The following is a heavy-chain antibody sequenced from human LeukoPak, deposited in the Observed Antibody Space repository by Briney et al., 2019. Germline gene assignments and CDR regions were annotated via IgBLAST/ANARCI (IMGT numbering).Heavy chain of an antibody. J-gene: IGHJ4*02. Sequence: PGGSLRLSCAASGFTFSSYWMHWVRQAPGKGQVWVSRINSDGSSTSYADSVKGRFTISKDNAKNTLYLQMNSLRAEDTAVYYCAQKGGGFDYWGQGTLVTVSS. CDR1: GFTFSSYW. D-gene: IGHD1-26*01. CDR3: AQKGGGFDY. V-gene: IGHV3-74*01. CDR2: INSDGSST.